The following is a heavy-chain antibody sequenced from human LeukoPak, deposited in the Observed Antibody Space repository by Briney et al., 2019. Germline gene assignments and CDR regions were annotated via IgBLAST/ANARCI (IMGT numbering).Heavy chain of an antibody. V-gene: IGHV4-39*07. CDR1: GGSISSSSYY. CDR3: ARFNSGSYQHYFDY. Sequence: SETLSLTCTVSGGSISSSSYYWGWIRQPPGKGLEWIGSIYYSGSTYYNPSFKSRVTISVDTSKNQFSLKLSSVTAADTAVYYCARFNSGSYQHYFDYWGQGTLVTVSS. D-gene: IGHD1-26*01. J-gene: IGHJ4*02. CDR2: IYYSGST.